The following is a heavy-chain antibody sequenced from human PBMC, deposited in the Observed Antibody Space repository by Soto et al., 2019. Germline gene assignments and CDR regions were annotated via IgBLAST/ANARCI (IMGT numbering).Heavy chain of an antibody. CDR1: GITVGSRA. CDR2: ITDTGGDT. J-gene: IGHJ4*02. D-gene: IGHD3-10*01. CDR3: AGGSEESYPGSRIFDL. Sequence: GGSLRLSCVASGITVGSRAMSWVRQAPGEGLEWVSSITDTGGDTKYADSVRGRFAISRDNSKNTLYLLMSRLRAEDSALYFCAGGSEESYPGSRIFDLWGRGTLVPVSS. V-gene: IGHV3-23*01.